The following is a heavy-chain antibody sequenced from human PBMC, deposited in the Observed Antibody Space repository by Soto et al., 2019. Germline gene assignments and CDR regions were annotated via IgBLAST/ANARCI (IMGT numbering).Heavy chain of an antibody. Sequence: EVQLVESGGGLVKPGGSLRISCAASGFPFSSYSMNWVRQAPGKGLEWVSSISGSSNDIYYADSVKGRFTISRDNAKKSLYLQMNSLRAEDTAVYYCARERVSMFRGFIITDYYGMDGWGQGTTVTVSS. J-gene: IGHJ6*02. V-gene: IGHV3-21*01. CDR3: ARERVSMFRGFIITDYYGMDG. CDR2: ISGSSNDI. D-gene: IGHD3-10*01. CDR1: GFPFSSYS.